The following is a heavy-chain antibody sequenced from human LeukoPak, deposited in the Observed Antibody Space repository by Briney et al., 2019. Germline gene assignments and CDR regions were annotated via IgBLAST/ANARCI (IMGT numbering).Heavy chain of an antibody. J-gene: IGHJ6*02. D-gene: IGHD4-4*01. V-gene: IGHV4-30-4*01. CDR3: ARYPDDYSSDYYYYGMDV. CDR2: IYYSGST. CDR1: GGSISSGDYY. Sequence: SETLSLTCTVSGGSISSGDYYWSWIRQPPGKGLEWIGCIYYSGSTYYNPSLKSRVTISVDTSKNQFSLKLSSVTAADTAVYYCARYPDDYSSDYYYYGMDVWGQGTTVTVSS.